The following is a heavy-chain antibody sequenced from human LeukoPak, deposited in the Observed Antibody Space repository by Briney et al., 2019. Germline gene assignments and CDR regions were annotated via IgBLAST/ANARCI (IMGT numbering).Heavy chain of an antibody. CDR3: ARVTTILQPFDY. D-gene: IGHD4-17*01. J-gene: IGHJ4*02. CDR1: GYTFTGYY. CDR2: INPNSGGT. Sequence: ASVKVSCKASGYTFTGYYMHWVRQAPGQGLEWMGWINPNSGGTNYAQKFQGRVTMTRDTSISTAYMELSRLRSDDTAVYYCARVTTILQPFDYWGQGTLVTVSS. V-gene: IGHV1-2*02.